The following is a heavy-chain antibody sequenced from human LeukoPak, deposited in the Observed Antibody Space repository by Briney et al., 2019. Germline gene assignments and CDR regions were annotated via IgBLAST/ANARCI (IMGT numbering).Heavy chain of an antibody. CDR3: ARGFTPRTGGYYYYYMDV. CDR2: INPNSGGT. Sequence: ASVKVSCKASGYTFTGYYMHWVRQAPGQGLEWMGWINPNSGGTNYAQKFQGRVTMTRDTSISTAYMELSRLRSDDTAVYYCARGFTPRTGGYYYYYMDVWGEGTTVTVSS. V-gene: IGHV1-2*02. D-gene: IGHD1-14*01. CDR1: GYTFTGYY. J-gene: IGHJ6*03.